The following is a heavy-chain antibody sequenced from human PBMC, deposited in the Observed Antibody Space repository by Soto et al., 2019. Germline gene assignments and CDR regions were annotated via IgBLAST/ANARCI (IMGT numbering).Heavy chain of an antibody. J-gene: IGHJ4*02. CDR1: GFSLSTSGVG. CDR3: ARTSVNWGSRGLVDY. D-gene: IGHD7-27*01. V-gene: IGHV2-5*02. CDR2: LYWDDDK. Sequence: QITLKESGPTLVKPTQTLTLTCTFSGFSLSTSGVGVGWIRQPPGKALEWRAFLYWDDDKRYSPSLKSRLTITKDTSKNQVLLTMTNMDPVDTATYYCARTSVNWGSRGLVDYWGQGTLVTVAS.